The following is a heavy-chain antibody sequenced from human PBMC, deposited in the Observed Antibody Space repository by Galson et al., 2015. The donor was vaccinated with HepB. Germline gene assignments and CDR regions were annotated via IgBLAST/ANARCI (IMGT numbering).Heavy chain of an antibody. J-gene: IGHJ2*01. Sequence: SLRLSCAASGFTFSSYAMSWVRQAPGKGLEWVSAISGSGGSTYYADSVKGRFTISRDNSKNTLYLQMNSLRAEDTAVYYCAKDYDILTGYYNAGRWGGYFDLWGRGTLVTVSS. CDR3: AKDYDILTGYYNAGRWGGYFDL. CDR1: GFTFSSYA. D-gene: IGHD3-9*01. V-gene: IGHV3-23*01. CDR2: ISGSGGST.